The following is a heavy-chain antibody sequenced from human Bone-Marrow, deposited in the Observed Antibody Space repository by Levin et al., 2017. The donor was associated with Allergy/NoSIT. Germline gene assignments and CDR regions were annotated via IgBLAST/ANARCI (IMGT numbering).Heavy chain of an antibody. V-gene: IGHV3-73*01. Sequence: GESLKISCAASGFAFSGSAIHWVRQTSGKRLEWLGRIRNKTASYATTYAASVEGRFVVSRDDSKNTAYLQMNSLTTEDTAVYYCTTNIIVVVPATGEKGAGIVYWGQGTLVTVSS. CDR1: GFAFSGSA. CDR3: TTNIIVVVPATGEKGAGIVY. CDR2: IRNKTASYAT. D-gene: IGHD2-15*01. J-gene: IGHJ4*02.